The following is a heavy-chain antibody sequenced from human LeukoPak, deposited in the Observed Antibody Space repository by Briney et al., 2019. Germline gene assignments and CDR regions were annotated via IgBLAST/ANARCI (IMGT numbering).Heavy chain of an antibody. V-gene: IGHV3-9*01. D-gene: IGHD2-15*01. Sequence: GGSLRLSCAASGFTFDDYAMHWVRQAPGKGLEWVSGISWNSGSIGYADSVKGRFTISRDNAKNSLYLQMNSLRAEDTAVYYCAREDCSGGNCFYNRYYYYGLDVWGQGTTVTVSS. CDR1: GFTFDDYA. CDR3: AREDCSGGNCFYNRYYYYGLDV. CDR2: ISWNSGSI. J-gene: IGHJ6*02.